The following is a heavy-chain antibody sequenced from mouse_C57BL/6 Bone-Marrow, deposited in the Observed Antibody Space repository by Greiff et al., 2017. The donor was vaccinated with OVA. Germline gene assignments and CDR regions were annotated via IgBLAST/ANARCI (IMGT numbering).Heavy chain of an antibody. Sequence: EVQLQQSGPELVKPGASVKLSCKASGYTFTDYYMNWVKQSHGQSLEWIGDINPNNGGTSYNQKFKGKATLTADKSSSTAYMELRSLTSEDSAVYYYARAPHYYGSGYGAMDYWGQGTSVTVSS. D-gene: IGHD1-1*01. J-gene: IGHJ4*01. CDR3: ARAPHYYGSGYGAMDY. CDR1: GYTFTDYY. V-gene: IGHV1-26*01. CDR2: INPNNGGT.